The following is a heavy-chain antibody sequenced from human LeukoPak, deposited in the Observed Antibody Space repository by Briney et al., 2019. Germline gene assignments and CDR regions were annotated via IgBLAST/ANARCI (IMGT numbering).Heavy chain of an antibody. CDR2: VSAYNGNT. CDR3: ARDSVVVVAASYYYYYGMDV. Sequence: ASVKVSCKASGYTFTSYGISWVRQAPAQGLEWMGWVSAYNGNTNYAQKLQGRVTMTTDTSTSTAYMELRSLRSDDTAVYYCARDSVVVVAASYYYYYGMDVWGQGTTVTVSS. CDR1: GYTFTSYG. D-gene: IGHD2-15*01. V-gene: IGHV1-18*01. J-gene: IGHJ6*02.